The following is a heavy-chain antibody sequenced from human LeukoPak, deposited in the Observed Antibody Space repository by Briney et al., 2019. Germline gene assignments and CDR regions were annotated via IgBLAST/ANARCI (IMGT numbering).Heavy chain of an antibody. J-gene: IGHJ6*02. D-gene: IGHD1-26*01. CDR1: GFTFSNYG. CDR2: ISYDGSNK. Sequence: PGGSLRLSCAASGFTFSNYGMHWVRQAPGKGLEWVAVISYDGSNKYYAGSVKGRFTISRDNSKNTLYLQMNSLRSEDTAVYYCAKDREKWGNYYYYGMDVWGQGTTVTVSS. CDR3: AKDREKWGNYYYYGMDV. V-gene: IGHV3-30*18.